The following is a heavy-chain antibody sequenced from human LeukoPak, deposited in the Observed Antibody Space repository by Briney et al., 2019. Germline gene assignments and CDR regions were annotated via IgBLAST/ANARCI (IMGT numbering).Heavy chain of an antibody. CDR3: ARAGTSSSPLHFDY. J-gene: IGHJ4*02. CDR2: INPNSGGT. CDR1: GYTLTGHY. D-gene: IGHD6-6*01. V-gene: IGHV1-2*02. Sequence: ASVKVSCKASGYTLTGHYIHWVRQAPGQGLDYMGWINPNSGGTNYAQKFQGRVTMTRDTSINTAYMEPSSLKSDDTAVYYCARAGTSSSPLHFDYWGQGTLVTVSS.